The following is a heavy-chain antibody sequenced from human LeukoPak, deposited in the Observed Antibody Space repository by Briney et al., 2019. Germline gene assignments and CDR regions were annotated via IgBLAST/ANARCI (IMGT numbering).Heavy chain of an antibody. CDR3: ARVTGYKIEDYFDY. CDR2: IYYTGST. D-gene: IGHD1-14*01. V-gene: IGHV4-59*01. J-gene: IGHJ4*02. Sequence: SETLSLTCTVSGGSISTYYWSWIRQPPGKGLECIGYIYYTGSTNYNPSLKSRVTISVDTSKKQFSLRLSSVTAADTAVYYCARVTGYKIEDYFDYWGQGTLVTVSS. CDR1: GGSISTYY.